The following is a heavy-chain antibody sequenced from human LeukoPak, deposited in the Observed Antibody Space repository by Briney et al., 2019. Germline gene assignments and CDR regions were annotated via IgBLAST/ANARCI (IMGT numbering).Heavy chain of an antibody. CDR1: GGSFSGYY. CDR2: INHSGST. D-gene: IGHD2-2*01. CDR3: ARGAPGYCSSTSCYAPSRPYYYYYYYMDV. Sequence: SETLSLTCAVYGGSFSGYYWSWIRQPPGKGLEWIGEINHSGSTNYNPSLKSRVTISVDTSKNQFSLKLSFVTAADTAVYYCARGAPGYCSSTSCYAPSRPYYYYYYYMDVWGKGTTVTVS. V-gene: IGHV4-34*01. J-gene: IGHJ6*03.